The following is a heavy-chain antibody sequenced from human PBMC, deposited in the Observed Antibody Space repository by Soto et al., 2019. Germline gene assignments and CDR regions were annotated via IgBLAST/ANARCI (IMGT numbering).Heavy chain of an antibody. Sequence: ELQLLESGGGLVQPGGSLRVSCAASGFSFSTYGMSWVRQAPGKGLEWVAGLSASGDMTHYADSVKGRFTVSRDNSRNLLNLQMNSLRAEDTAEYFCAKDVAVVMKYVPGVFDIWGQGAMVTVSS. CDR3: AKDVAVVMKYVPGVFDI. V-gene: IGHV3-23*01. J-gene: IGHJ3*02. D-gene: IGHD2-8*01. CDR2: LSASGDMT. CDR1: GFSFSTYG.